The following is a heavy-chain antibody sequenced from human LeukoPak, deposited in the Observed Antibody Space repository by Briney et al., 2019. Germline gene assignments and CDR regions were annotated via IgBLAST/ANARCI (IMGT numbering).Heavy chain of an antibody. CDR2: ITSDGRTT. V-gene: IGHV3-74*01. CDR3: ARDRYYVPDY. J-gene: IGHJ4*02. CDR1: GFSFSSYA. Sequence: GGSLRLSCAASGFSFSSYAMSWVRQAPGKGLVWVSRITSDGRTTIYADSVKGRFSISRDNSKNTLYLQMNSLRAEDTAVYYCARDRYYVPDYWGQGTLVTVSS. D-gene: IGHD3-10*02.